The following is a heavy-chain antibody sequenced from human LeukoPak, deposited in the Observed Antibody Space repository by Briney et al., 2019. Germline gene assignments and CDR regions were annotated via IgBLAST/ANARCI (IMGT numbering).Heavy chain of an antibody. V-gene: IGHV4-59*01. CDR2: IYYSGST. CDR1: GGSISSYY. D-gene: IGHD3-10*01. J-gene: IGHJ4*02. CDR3: ASYGSGSYYMGFDY. Sequence: ASETLSLTCTVSGGSISSYYWSWIRQPPGKGVAWIGYIYYSGSTNYNPSLKSRVTISVDTSKNQFSLKLSSVTAADTAVYYCASYGSGSYYMGFDYWGQGTLVTVSS.